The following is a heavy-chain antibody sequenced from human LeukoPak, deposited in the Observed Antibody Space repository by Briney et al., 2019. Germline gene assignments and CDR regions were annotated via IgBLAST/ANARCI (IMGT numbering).Heavy chain of an antibody. CDR2: IFNSGST. D-gene: IGHD3-16*01. V-gene: IGHV4-38-2*01. Sequence: SETLSLTCAVSGYSISSGDYWGWIRQPPGKGLEWIGSIFNSGSTYYNPSLKSRVTISADTSKRHFSLKLSSVAAADTAVYYCARNRSEPLGNGGSFDYWGQETLVTVSS. CDR3: ARNRSEPLGNGGSFDY. CDR1: GYSISSGDY. J-gene: IGHJ4*02.